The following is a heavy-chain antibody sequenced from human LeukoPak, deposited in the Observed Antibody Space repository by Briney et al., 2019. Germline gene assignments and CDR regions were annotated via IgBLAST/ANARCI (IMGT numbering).Heavy chain of an antibody. D-gene: IGHD3-9*01. CDR1: GGSISSYY. CDR2: IYYNGNT. Sequence: SETLSLTCTVSGGSISSYYWSWIRQPPGKGLEWIGYIYYNGNTNYNPSLKSRVTISVDTSKNQFSLKLRSVTAADTAVYYCAREVAATGYLHFDYWGQGILVTVSS. CDR3: AREVAATGYLHFDY. J-gene: IGHJ4*02. V-gene: IGHV4-59*01.